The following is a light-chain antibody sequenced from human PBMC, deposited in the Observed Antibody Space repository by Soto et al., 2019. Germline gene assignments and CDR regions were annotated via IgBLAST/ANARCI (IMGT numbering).Light chain of an antibody. Sequence: DIQMTQSPSSLSASLGDRVTITCRASQSISTSLIWYQHKLGKAPNLLIYSASSLQSGVPSRFSGSESGTDFTLTISSLQPEAFETYYCQQSYSAPPTFGQGTKVDIK. CDR1: QSISTS. J-gene: IGKJ1*01. V-gene: IGKV1-39*01. CDR3: QQSYSAPPT. CDR2: SAS.